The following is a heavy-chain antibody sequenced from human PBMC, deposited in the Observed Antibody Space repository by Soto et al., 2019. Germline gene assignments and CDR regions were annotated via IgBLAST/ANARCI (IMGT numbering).Heavy chain of an antibody. CDR1: GITFRRTA. Sequence: SVKVSCKASGITFRRTAVQWMRQARGQRLEWIGRIVVGTGSTTYAQIVQERIAMTRDTSISTAYMELSRLRSDDTAVYYCAIHKLAAAAGIPTEYYYYGMDVWGQGTTVTVSS. V-gene: IGHV1-58*01. J-gene: IGHJ6*02. CDR2: IVVGTGST. CDR3: AIHKLAAAAGIPTEYYYYGMDV. D-gene: IGHD6-13*01.